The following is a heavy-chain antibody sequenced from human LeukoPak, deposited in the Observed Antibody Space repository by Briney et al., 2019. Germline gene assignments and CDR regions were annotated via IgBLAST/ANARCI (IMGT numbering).Heavy chain of an antibody. CDR3: ARDGEKQWLGPFDY. CDR1: GFTFSSYA. J-gene: IGHJ4*02. Sequence: GSLRLSCAASGFTFSSYAMHWVRQAPGKGLEWVAVISYDGSNKYYADSVKGRFTISRDNSKNTLYLQMNSLRAKDTAVYYCARDGEKQWLGPFDYWGQGTLVTVSS. D-gene: IGHD6-19*01. CDR2: ISYDGSNK. V-gene: IGHV3-30*04.